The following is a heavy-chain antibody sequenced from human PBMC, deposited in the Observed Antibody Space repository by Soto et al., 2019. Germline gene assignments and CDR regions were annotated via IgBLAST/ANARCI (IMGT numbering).Heavy chain of an antibody. CDR1: GFTFSSYA. J-gene: IGHJ4*02. CDR3: ARDHFTMIDY. D-gene: IGHD3-22*01. Sequence: QVQLVESGGGVVQPGRFLRLSCAASGFTFSSYAMHWVRQAPGKGLEWVAVISYDGSNKYYADSVKGRFTISRDNSKNTLYLQMNSLRAEDTAVYYCARDHFTMIDYWGQGTLVTVSS. V-gene: IGHV3-30-3*01. CDR2: ISYDGSNK.